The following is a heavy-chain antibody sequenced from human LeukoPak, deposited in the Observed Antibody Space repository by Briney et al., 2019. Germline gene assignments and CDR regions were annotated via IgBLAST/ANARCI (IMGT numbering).Heavy chain of an antibody. CDR3: VRDLGGRSGH. D-gene: IGHD1-26*01. Sequence: GRSLRLSCAASKFTFDDYAMHWVRQAPGKGLEWVSSISSSSSYIYYADSVKGRFTISRDNAKNSLYLQMNSLRAEDTAVYYCVRDLGGRSGHWGQGTLVTVSS. V-gene: IGHV3-21*01. CDR2: ISSSSSYI. CDR1: KFTFDDYA. J-gene: IGHJ4*02.